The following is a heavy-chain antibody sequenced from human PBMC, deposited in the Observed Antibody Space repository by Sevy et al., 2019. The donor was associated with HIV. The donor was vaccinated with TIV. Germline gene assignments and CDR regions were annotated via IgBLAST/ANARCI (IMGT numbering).Heavy chain of an antibody. V-gene: IGHV3-30*18. CDR2: ISYDGSNK. D-gene: IGHD3-10*01. CDR1: GFTFSSYG. CDR3: AKELLWFGELPNDAFDI. J-gene: IGHJ3*02. Sequence: GGSLRVSCAASGFTFSSYGMHWVRQAPGKGLEWVAVISYDGSNKYYADSVKGRFTISRDNSKNTLYLQMNSRRAEDTAVYYCAKELLWFGELPNDAFDIRGQGTMVTVSS.